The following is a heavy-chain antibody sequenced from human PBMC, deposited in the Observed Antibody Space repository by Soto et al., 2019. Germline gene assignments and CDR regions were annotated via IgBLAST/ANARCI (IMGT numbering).Heavy chain of an antibody. CDR1: GGSLSNYG. CDR2: IIPVFGTP. J-gene: IGHJ6*02. V-gene: IGHV1-69*12. CDR3: ARGDATKIVVTTYNGMDV. D-gene: IGHD3-22*01. Sequence: QVQLVQSGAEVKKPGSSVKVSCKASGGSLSNYGISWVRQAPGQGLEWMGAIIPVFGTPNYAQKFQDRVTITADESTTTVYMEVKSLTSEDTAVYYCARGDATKIVVTTYNGMDVWGQGTTVTFSS.